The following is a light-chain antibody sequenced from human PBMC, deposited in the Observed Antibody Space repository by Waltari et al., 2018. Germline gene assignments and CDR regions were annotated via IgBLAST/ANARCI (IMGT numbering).Light chain of an antibody. CDR1: NIALTS. J-gene: IGLJ3*02. CDR2: DDG. Sequence: SNVLTQPPSVSVAPGPTARTTAWPTNIALTSGYWYQQRPGQAPVLVAFDDGGRPSGIPDRFSGSKSGNTATLIISRVEAGDEADFYCQVWDKSSDPSFGGGTKVTVL. V-gene: IGLV3-21*02. CDR3: QVWDKSSDPS.